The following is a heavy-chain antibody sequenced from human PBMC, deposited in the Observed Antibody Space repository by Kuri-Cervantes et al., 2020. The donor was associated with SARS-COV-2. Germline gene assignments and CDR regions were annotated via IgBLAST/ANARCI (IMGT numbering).Heavy chain of an antibody. V-gene: IGHV4-59*01. CDR3: ARERGRGCSGGSCYFDY. J-gene: IGHJ4*02. Sequence: SETLPLTCTVSGGSISNYYWSWIRQSPGKGLEWIGYNFYTGSTNYNPSLKSRVTISIDTSRNQFSLRLSSVTATDAAIYYCARERGRGCSGGSCYFDYWGQGTLVTVSS. CDR2: NFYTGST. D-gene: IGHD2-15*01. CDR1: GGSISNYY.